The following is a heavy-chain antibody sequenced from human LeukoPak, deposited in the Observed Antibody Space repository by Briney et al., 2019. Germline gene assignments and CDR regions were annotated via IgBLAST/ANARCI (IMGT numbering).Heavy chain of an antibody. Sequence: GGSLRLSCAASGFTFSSYEMNWVRQAPGKGLEWVSYISSSGSTIYYADSVKGRFTISRDNAKNSLYLQMNSLRAEDTAVYYCARRVIVVGLDYWGQGTLVTVSS. CDR1: GFTFSSYE. J-gene: IGHJ4*02. D-gene: IGHD3-22*01. CDR2: ISSSGSTI. V-gene: IGHV3-48*03. CDR3: ARRVIVVGLDY.